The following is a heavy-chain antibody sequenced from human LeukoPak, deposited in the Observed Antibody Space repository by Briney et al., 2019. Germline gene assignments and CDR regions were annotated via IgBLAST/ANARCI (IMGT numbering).Heavy chain of an antibody. Sequence: GGSLRLSCAASGFTFSSHSMNWVRQAPGKGLEWVSYISSSSSTIYYADSVKGRFTISRDNAKNSLYLQMNSLRAEDTAVYYCARGAYYCEDWGQGTPVTVSS. CDR2: ISSSSSTI. CDR1: GFTFSSHS. V-gene: IGHV3-48*01. D-gene: IGHD2-21*01. J-gene: IGHJ4*02. CDR3: ARGAYYCED.